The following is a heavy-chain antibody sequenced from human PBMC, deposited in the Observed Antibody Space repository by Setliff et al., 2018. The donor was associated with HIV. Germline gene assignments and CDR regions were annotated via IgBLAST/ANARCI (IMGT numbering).Heavy chain of an antibody. V-gene: IGHV1-2*02. Sequence: ASVTVSCKASGYTFTGYYMHWVRQAPGQGLEWMGWINPNSGDTNYAQKFQGRVTMTTETSISTAYMELSRLRSDDTAVYYCATLDYWGQGTLVTVSS. CDR3: ATLDY. CDR1: GYTFTGYY. CDR2: INPNSGDT. J-gene: IGHJ4*02.